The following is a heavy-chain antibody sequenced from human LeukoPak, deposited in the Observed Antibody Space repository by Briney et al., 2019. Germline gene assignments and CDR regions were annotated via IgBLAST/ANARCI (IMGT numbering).Heavy chain of an antibody. V-gene: IGHV3-30*02. CDR1: GFTFSSYG. D-gene: IGHD7-27*01. CDR3: AEGSGDAFDI. J-gene: IGHJ3*02. CDR2: IRYDGSNK. Sequence: GGSLRLSCAASGFTFSSYGMHWVRQAPGKGLEWVAFIRYDGSNKYYADSVKGRFTTSRDNSKNTLYLQMNSLRAEDTAVYYCAEGSGDAFDIWGQGTMVTVSS.